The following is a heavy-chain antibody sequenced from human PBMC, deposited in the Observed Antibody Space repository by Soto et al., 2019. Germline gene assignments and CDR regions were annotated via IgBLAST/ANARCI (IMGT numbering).Heavy chain of an antibody. CDR1: GYTFTRYG. CDR3: ARDRSTHDS. Sequence: ASVKVSCKASGYTFTRYGISWVRQAPGQGLEWMGWISAYNGKTDYAQRFQGRVTMTTDTSTSTANMELRSLRSDDTAVYYCARDRSTHDSRGQRTLVTVSS. J-gene: IGHJ5*01. V-gene: IGHV1-18*01. CDR2: ISAYNGKT.